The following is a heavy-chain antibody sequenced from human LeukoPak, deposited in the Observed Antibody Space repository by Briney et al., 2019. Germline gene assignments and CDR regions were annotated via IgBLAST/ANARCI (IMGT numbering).Heavy chain of an antibody. CDR3: ARGRIGPIVGATPWFGDFDY. J-gene: IGHJ4*02. V-gene: IGHV4-34*01. CDR2: IKQSGST. Sequence: LETPSLTRALYVGSSRGYYWSSIPQPPGNGLEWSGEIKQSGSTNYTPSLKSRVTISVDTSKNQFSMKLSSVTAADTAVYYCARGRIGPIVGATPWFGDFDYWGQGTLVTVSS. D-gene: IGHD1-26*01. CDR1: VGSSRGYY.